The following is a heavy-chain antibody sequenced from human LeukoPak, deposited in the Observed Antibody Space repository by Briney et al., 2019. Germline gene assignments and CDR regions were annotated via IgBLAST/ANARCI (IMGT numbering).Heavy chain of an antibody. CDR1: GGSISSSSYY. CDR2: IYYSGST. J-gene: IGHJ6*02. Sequence: SETLSLTCTVSGGSISSSSYYWGWIRQPPGKGLEWIGSIYYSGSTYYNPSLKSRVTISVDTSKNQFSLKLSSVTAADTAVYYCAPSGPCSGGSCLLYGMDVWGQGTTVTVSS. V-gene: IGHV4-39*01. CDR3: APSGPCSGGSCLLYGMDV. D-gene: IGHD2-15*01.